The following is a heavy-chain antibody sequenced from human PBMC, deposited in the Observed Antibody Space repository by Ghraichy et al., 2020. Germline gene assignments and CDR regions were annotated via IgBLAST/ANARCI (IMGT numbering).Heavy chain of an antibody. V-gene: IGHV3-23*01. CDR2: ITGSGGST. J-gene: IGHJ4*02. CDR1: GFTFSNYA. Sequence: GGSLRLSCAASGFTFSNYAMRWVRQAPGKGLEWVSAITGSGGSTYYADSVKGRFTISRDNSKNTLYLQMNSLRAEDTAVYYCAHLRRRHYGDFDYWGQGTLVTVSS. CDR3: AHLRRRHYGDFDY. D-gene: IGHD4-17*01.